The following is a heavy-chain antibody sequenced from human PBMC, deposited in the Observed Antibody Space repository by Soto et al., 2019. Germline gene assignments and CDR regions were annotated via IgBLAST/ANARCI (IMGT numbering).Heavy chain of an antibody. J-gene: IGHJ5*02. Sequence: QVQLVQSGAEVQRPGASVKVSCRASGYAFGDYDISWVRQAPGQGLEWMGWMNPNSANTGYAQKCQGSVSMAWDMPISTAYMELSRLSPEDAAIYYCARMATYGTLNWFDPWGQGALVTVSS. D-gene: IGHD1-1*01. CDR1: GYAFGDYD. CDR2: MNPNSANT. V-gene: IGHV1-8*02. CDR3: ARMATYGTLNWFDP.